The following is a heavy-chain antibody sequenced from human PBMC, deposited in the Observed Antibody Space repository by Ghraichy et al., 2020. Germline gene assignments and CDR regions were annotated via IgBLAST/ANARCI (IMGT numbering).Heavy chain of an antibody. CDR2: IYNSGST. CDR3: ARSITVFGVLRVGWFDP. J-gene: IGHJ5*02. V-gene: IGHV4-59*01. Sequence: SETLSLTCAVSGGSISSYYWSWIRQPPGERLEWIGYIYNSGSTNYNPSLKSRVTISVDTSKNQFSLTLSSVTAADTAVYYCARSITVFGVLRVGWFDPWGQGTLVTVSS. D-gene: IGHD3-3*01. CDR1: GGSISSYY.